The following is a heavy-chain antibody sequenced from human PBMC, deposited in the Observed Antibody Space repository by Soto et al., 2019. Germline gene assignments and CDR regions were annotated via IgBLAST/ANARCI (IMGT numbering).Heavy chain of an antibody. J-gene: IGHJ3*02. D-gene: IGHD3-3*01. CDR2: ISSSSSYI. CDR3: ARDREEYDFWSVISAFDI. CDR1: GFTFSSYS. Sequence: GGSLRLSCAASGFTFSSYSMNWVRQAPGKGLEWVSSISSSSSYIYYADSVKGRFTISRDNAKNSLYLQMNSLRAEDTAVYYCARDREEYDFWSVISAFDIWGQGTMVTVSS. V-gene: IGHV3-21*01.